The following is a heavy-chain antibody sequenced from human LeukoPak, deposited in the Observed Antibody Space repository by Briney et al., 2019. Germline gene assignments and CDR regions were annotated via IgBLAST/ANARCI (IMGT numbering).Heavy chain of an antibody. CDR2: ISSSSSTI. V-gene: IGHV3-48*01. CDR1: GFTFSSYS. CDR3: ARESTGVSIDY. Sequence: PGGSLRLSCAASGFTFSSYSMNWVRQAPGKGLEWVSYISSSSSTIYSADSVKGRFTISRDNAKNSLYLQMNSLRAEDTAVYYCARESTGVSIDYWGQGTLVTVSS. J-gene: IGHJ4*02. D-gene: IGHD7-27*01.